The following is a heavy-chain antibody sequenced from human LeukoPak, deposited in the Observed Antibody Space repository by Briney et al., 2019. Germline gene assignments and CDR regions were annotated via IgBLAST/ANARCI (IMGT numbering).Heavy chain of an antibody. Sequence: GSLRLSCAASGFTFSSYWMHWVRQAPGKGLEWIGEINHSGSTNYNPSLKSRVTISVDTSKNQFSLKLSSVTAADTAVYYCARENRPPYYYGMDVWGQGTTVTVSS. CDR1: GFTFSSYW. CDR2: INHSGST. J-gene: IGHJ6*02. V-gene: IGHV4-34*01. CDR3: ARENRPPYYYGMDV.